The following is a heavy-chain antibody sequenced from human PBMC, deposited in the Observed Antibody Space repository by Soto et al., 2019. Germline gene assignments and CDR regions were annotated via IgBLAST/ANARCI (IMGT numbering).Heavy chain of an antibody. CDR2: IYSGGST. D-gene: IGHD2-15*01. V-gene: IGHV3-66*01. CDR1: GFTVSSNY. Sequence: EVQLVESGGGLVQPGGSLRLSCAASGFTVSSNYMSWVRQAPGKGLEWVSVIYSGGSTYYADPVKGRFTISRDNSKNTLYRQMNSLRAEDTAVYYCARDATDYYFDYWGQGTLVTVSS. CDR3: ARDATDYYFDY. J-gene: IGHJ4*02.